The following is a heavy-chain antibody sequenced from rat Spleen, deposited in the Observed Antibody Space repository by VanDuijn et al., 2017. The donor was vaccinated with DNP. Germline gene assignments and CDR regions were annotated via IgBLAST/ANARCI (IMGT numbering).Heavy chain of an antibody. CDR3: TTDFERGY. J-gene: IGHJ2*01. D-gene: IGHD1-11*01. Sequence: EVQLVESGGGLVQPGRSLKLSCVASKFTFRYYGMAWVRQAPTKGLEWVASITTGGVNTYYGDSVKGRFTISRDNAKSTLYLQMDSLRSEDTATYYCTTDFERGYWGQGVMVTVSS. CDR1: KFTFRYYG. CDR2: ITTGGVNT. V-gene: IGHV5-27*01.